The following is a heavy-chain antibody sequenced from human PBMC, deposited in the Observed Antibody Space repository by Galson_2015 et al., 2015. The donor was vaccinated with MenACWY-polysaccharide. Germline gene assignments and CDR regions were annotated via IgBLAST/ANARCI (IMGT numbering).Heavy chain of an antibody. Sequence: SVKVSCKASGYAFTSYGISWVRQAPGQGLEWMGIINPSGGSTSYAQKFQGRVTMTRDTSTSTVYMELSSLRSEDTAVYYCARVYSSSSLNFDYWGQGTLVTVSS. J-gene: IGHJ4*02. V-gene: IGHV1-46*01. D-gene: IGHD6-6*01. CDR3: ARVYSSSSLNFDY. CDR1: GYAFTSYG. CDR2: INPSGGST.